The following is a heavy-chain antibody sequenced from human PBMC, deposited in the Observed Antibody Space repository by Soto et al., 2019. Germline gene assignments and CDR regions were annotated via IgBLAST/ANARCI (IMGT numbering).Heavy chain of an antibody. CDR3: ARESDDLTSNCDY. CDR1: GFTFTRYS. CDR2: ISSTTNYI. V-gene: IGHV3-21*06. J-gene: IGHJ4*02. Sequence: AGGSLRLSCAASGFTFTRYSLNWVRQAPGKGLEWVSSISSTTNYISYGDSMKGRFTISRDNAKNSLYLEMNSLRAEDTAVYYGARESDDLTSNCDYWGQGTLVTVSS.